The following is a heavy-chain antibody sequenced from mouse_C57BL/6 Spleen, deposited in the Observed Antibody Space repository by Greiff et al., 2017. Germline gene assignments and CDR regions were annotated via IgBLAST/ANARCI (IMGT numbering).Heavy chain of an antibody. V-gene: IGHV1-72*01. Sequence: QVQLQQPGAELVKPGASVKLSCKASGYTFTSYWMNWVKQRPGRGLEWMGRIDPNSGGTKSNEKFKSKATLTVDTPSSTAYMQLSSLTSDVSAVYNCAGLWAFAYWGQGTLVTVSA. CDR2: IDPNSGGT. J-gene: IGHJ3*01. D-gene: IGHD1-1*02. CDR1: GYTFTSYW. CDR3: AGLWAFAY.